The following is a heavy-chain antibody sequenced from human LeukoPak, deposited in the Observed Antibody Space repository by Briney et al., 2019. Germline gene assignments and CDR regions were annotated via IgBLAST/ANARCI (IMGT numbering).Heavy chain of an antibody. CDR2: ISSSSSTI. D-gene: IGHD3-3*01. CDR1: GFTFSSYS. Sequence: GGSLRLSCAASGFTFSSYSMNWVRQAPGKGLEWVSYISSSSSTIYYADSVKGRFTISRDNAKNSLYLQMNSLRAEDTAVYYCASGTIFGGMDYWGQGTLVTVSS. J-gene: IGHJ4*02. CDR3: ASGTIFGGMDY. V-gene: IGHV3-48*01.